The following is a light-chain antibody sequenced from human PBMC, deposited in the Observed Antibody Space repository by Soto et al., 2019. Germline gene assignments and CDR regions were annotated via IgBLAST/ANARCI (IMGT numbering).Light chain of an antibody. J-gene: IGKJ1*01. CDR2: KAS. Sequence: LQMTQSPSTLSASVGARVTITCGASQSISVWLALYQQKAGKAPNLLIYKASRLESGVPSRFSGSGSETEFTLTISGLQPGDSATYYCQQYNSYSPTFGQGTKVDIK. CDR3: QQYNSYSPT. V-gene: IGKV1-5*03. CDR1: QSISVW.